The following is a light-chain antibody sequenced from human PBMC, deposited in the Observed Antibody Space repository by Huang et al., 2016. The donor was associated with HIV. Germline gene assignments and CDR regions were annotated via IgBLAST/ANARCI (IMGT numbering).Light chain of an antibody. CDR3: QQYDTFPLT. V-gene: IGKV1-33*01. J-gene: IGKJ1*01. CDR1: LDINNY. CDR2: DAS. Sequence: DIQMTQSPSSLSASLGDKVTITCQASLDINNYLNWYQQKPGKAPKLLISDASDLETGVPSRFSGSRSGTHFTLTVSSLQAEDIGTYYCQQYDTFPLTFGQGTNVEI.